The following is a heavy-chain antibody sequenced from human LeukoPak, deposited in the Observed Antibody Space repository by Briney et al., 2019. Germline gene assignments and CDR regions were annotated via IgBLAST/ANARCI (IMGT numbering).Heavy chain of an antibody. CDR1: GYTFTAYY. V-gene: IGHV1-2*02. J-gene: IGHJ6*03. D-gene: IGHD3-3*01. CDR2: INPNSGDT. Sequence: ASVKVSCKASGYTFTAYYMHWVRQAPGQGLEWMGWINPNSGDTNYAQKFQSRVTLTRDTSISTAHMELSRLRSDDTAVYYCARTILYYYYMDVWGKGTTVTVSS. CDR3: ARTILYYYYMDV.